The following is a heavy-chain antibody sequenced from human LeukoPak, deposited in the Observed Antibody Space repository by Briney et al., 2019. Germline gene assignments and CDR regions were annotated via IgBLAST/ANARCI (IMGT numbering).Heavy chain of an antibody. J-gene: IGHJ5*02. V-gene: IGHV1-18*01. Sequence: ASVTVSCKASGYTFTSYGISWVRQAPGQGLEWMGWISAYNGNTNYAQKLQGRVTMTTDTSTSTAYMELRSLRSDDTAVYYCARSGSSYTSSWSSWFDPWGQGTLVTVSS. D-gene: IGHD6-13*01. CDR3: ARSGSSYTSSWSSWFDP. CDR1: GYTFTSYG. CDR2: ISAYNGNT.